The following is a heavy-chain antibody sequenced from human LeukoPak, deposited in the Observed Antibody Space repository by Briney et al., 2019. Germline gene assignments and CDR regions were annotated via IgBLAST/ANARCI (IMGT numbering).Heavy chain of an antibody. J-gene: IGHJ5*02. CDR3: ARDGSSGWYLDNNWFDP. V-gene: IGHV4-59*01. CDR1: GGSISSYY. CDR2: IYYSGST. D-gene: IGHD6-19*01. Sequence: SETLSLTCTVSGGSISSYYWSWIRQPPGKGLEWIGYIYYSGSTNYNPSLKSRVAISVDTSKNQFSLKLSSVTAAGTAVYYCARDGSSGWYLDNNWFDPWGQGTLATVSS.